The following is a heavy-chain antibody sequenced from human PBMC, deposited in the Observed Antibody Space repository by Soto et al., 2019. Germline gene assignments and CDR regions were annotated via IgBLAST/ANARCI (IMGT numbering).Heavy chain of an antibody. J-gene: IGHJ6*02. Sequence: SETLSLTCTVSGGSISSYYWSWIRQPPGKGLEWIGYIYYSGSTNYNPSLKSRVTISVDTSKNQFSLKLSSVTAADTAMYYCARHLSSGYYYYYYGMDVWGQGTTVTVS. CDR2: IYYSGST. V-gene: IGHV4-59*08. CDR1: GGSISSYY. CDR3: ARHLSSGYYYYYYGMDV. D-gene: IGHD3-22*01.